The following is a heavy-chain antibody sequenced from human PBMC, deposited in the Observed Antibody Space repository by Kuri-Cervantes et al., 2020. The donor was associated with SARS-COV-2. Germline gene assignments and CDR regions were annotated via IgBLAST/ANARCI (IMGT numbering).Heavy chain of an antibody. Sequence: GESLKISCAASGFTFSDYYMNWVRQAPGKGLEWVSAISGSGGSTYYADSVKGRFTISRDNSKNTLYLQMNSLRAEDTAVYYCAKAGYIAAAGAYYYYYMDVWGKGTTVTVSS. CDR1: GFTFSDYY. CDR2: ISGSGGST. D-gene: IGHD6-13*01. J-gene: IGHJ6*03. V-gene: IGHV3-23*01. CDR3: AKAGYIAAAGAYYYYYMDV.